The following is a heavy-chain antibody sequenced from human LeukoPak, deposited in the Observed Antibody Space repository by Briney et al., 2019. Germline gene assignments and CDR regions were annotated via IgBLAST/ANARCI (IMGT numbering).Heavy chain of an antibody. CDR2: IYTSGST. D-gene: IGHD6-13*01. CDR3: ARQMIAAGKNYYGRDV. Sequence: PSETLSLTCTVSGGSISSYYWTWIRQPAGKGLEWIGRIYTSGSTNYNPSLKSRITMSVDTSNNQFSLNLSSVTAADTAVYYCARQMIAAGKNYYGRDVWGQGITVTVSS. J-gene: IGHJ6*02. V-gene: IGHV4-4*07. CDR1: GGSISSYY.